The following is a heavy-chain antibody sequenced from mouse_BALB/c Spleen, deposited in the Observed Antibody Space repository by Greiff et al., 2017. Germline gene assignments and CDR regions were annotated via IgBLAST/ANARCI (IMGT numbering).Heavy chain of an antibody. D-gene: IGHD1-1*01. CDR2: ISSGSSTI. J-gene: IGHJ4*01. CDR1: GFTFSSFG. CDR3: ARGDYYGSQAMDY. V-gene: IGHV5-17*02. Sequence: EVQLQESGGGLVQPGGSRKLSCAASGFTFSSFGMHWVRQAPEKGLEWVAYISSGSSTIYYADTVKGRFTISRDNPKNTLFLQMTSLRSEDTAMYYCARGDYYGSQAMDYWGQGTSVTVSS.